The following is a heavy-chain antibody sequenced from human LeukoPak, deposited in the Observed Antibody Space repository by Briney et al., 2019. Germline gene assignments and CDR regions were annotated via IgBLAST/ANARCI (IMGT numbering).Heavy chain of an antibody. D-gene: IGHD3-22*01. V-gene: IGHV3-9*01. CDR1: GFTFDDYA. J-gene: IGHJ4*02. CDR2: ISWNSGSI. Sequence: GRSLRLSCAASGFTFDDYAMHWVRQAPGKGLEWVSGISWNSGSIGYADSVKGRFTISRDNAKNSLYLQVNSLRAEDTALYYCAKGGKYYYDSSGYWIFDYWGQGTLVTVSS. CDR3: AKGGKYYYDSSGYWIFDY.